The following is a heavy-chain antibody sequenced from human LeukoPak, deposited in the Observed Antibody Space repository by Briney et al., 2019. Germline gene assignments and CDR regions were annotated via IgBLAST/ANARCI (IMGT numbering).Heavy chain of an antibody. J-gene: IGHJ3*02. CDR2: ISAYNGNT. CDR1: GYTFTSYG. CDR3: ARAKGYCSGGSCYSTYAFDI. D-gene: IGHD2-15*01. V-gene: IGHV1-18*01. Sequence: ASVKVSCKASGYTFTSYGISWVRQAPGQGLEWMGWISAYNGNTNYAQKLQGRVTMSTDTSTSTAYMELRSLRSDDTAVYYCARAKGYCSGGSCYSTYAFDIWGQGTMVTVSS.